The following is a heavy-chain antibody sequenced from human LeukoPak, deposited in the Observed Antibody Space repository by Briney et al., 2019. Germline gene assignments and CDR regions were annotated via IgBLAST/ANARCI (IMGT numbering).Heavy chain of an antibody. CDR2: ISGSGGST. V-gene: IGHV3-23*01. D-gene: IGHD6-6*01. Sequence: GGSLRLSCVASGFTFSSYAMSWVRQAPGKGLEWVSAISGSGGSTYYADSVKGRFTLSRDNSKNTLYLQMNSLRAEDTAVYYCAKARAVGIAARHYDYWGQGTLVTVSS. J-gene: IGHJ4*02. CDR3: AKARAVGIAARHYDY. CDR1: GFTFSSYA.